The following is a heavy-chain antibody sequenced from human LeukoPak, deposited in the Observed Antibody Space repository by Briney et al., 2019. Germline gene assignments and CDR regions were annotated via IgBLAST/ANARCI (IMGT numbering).Heavy chain of an antibody. Sequence: GESLKISCKGSGFIFTGYWIVWVRQMPGKGLEWMGIIYPADSETTYSPSFLGQITISADRSSTTAHLQWSSLKASDTAIYYCARATCVNGICYTLYWGQGSLVTVSS. V-gene: IGHV5-51*01. CDR3: ARATCVNGICYTLY. CDR2: IYPADSET. J-gene: IGHJ4*02. CDR1: GFIFTGYW. D-gene: IGHD2-8*01.